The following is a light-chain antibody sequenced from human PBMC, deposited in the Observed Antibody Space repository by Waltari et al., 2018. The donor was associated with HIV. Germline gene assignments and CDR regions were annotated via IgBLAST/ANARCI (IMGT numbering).Light chain of an antibody. Sequence: IVLTQSPGTLSLSPGARAALSCRASQSVSNNFLAWYQQKPGQAPTLLIYGASFRANGIPDRFSGSGSGTDFTLTISRMEPEDFAVYYCQQHGSSPRTFGQGTKVEIK. J-gene: IGKJ1*01. CDR1: QSVSNNF. CDR2: GAS. V-gene: IGKV3-20*01. CDR3: QQHGSSPRT.